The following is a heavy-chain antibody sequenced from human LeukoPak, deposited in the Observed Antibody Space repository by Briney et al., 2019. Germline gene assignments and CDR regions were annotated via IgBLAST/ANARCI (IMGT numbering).Heavy chain of an antibody. V-gene: IGHV4-34*01. Sequence: PSETLSLTCAVYGGSFSGYYWSWIRQPPGKGLEWIGEINHSGSTNYNPSLKSRVTISVDTSKNQSSLKLSSVTAADTAVYYCARLFLEGLLDYWGQGTLVTVSS. D-gene: IGHD2/OR15-2a*01. J-gene: IGHJ4*02. CDR1: GGSFSGYY. CDR2: INHSGST. CDR3: ARLFLEGLLDY.